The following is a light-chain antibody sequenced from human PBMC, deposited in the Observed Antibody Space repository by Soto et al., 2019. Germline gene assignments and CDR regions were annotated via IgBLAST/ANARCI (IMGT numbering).Light chain of an antibody. CDR2: RAS. Sequence: DIQMTQYPPSLSASVGDKVTISCRTSQNISSFLNWFQQIPGKAPKLLIYRASRLHDGAPSRFSGSGSGTDFTLTISGLQPEDFASYYCQHTYITIGFGGGTQVEI. CDR3: QHTYITIG. J-gene: IGKJ4*01. V-gene: IGKV1-39*01. CDR1: QNISSF.